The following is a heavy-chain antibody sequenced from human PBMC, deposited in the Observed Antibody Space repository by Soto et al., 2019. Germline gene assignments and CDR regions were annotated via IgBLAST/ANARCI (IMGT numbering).Heavy chain of an antibody. V-gene: IGHV6-1*01. Sequence: QTLSLTCAMTGDSVSSSSAGCSWVRQSPSRGLEWLGRTYYRSKWYYEYAVSVRGRITINPDTSKNQYSLQLNSVTPEDTAVYFCARGEQYSGRIFDYWGQGTLVTVSS. CDR2: TYYRSKWYY. D-gene: IGHD1-26*01. CDR3: ARGEQYSGRIFDY. CDR1: GDSVSSSSAG. J-gene: IGHJ4*01.